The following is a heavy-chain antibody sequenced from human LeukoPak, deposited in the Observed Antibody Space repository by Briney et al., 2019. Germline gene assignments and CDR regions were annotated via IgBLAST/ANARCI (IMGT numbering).Heavy chain of an antibody. J-gene: IGHJ4*02. D-gene: IGHD6-19*01. V-gene: IGHV3-30*18. CDR1: GFTFSSYG. Sequence: PGGSLRLSCAASGFTFSSYGMHWVRQAPGKGLEWVAVISYDGSNKYYADSVKGRFTISRDNSKNTLYLQMNSLRAEDTAVYYCVKDGSAVAAPFDYWGQGTLVTVSS. CDR3: VKDGSAVAAPFDY. CDR2: ISYDGSNK.